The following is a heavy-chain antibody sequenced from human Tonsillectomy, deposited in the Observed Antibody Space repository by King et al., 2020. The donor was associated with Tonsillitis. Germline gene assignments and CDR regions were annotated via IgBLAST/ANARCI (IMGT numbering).Heavy chain of an antibody. CDR1: GDSISSYY. V-gene: IGHV4-59*01. J-gene: IGHJ4*02. D-gene: IGHD3-22*01. CDR3: ARDGGGYYYDSSGYFDY. CDR2: FYYSGST. Sequence: QLQESGPGLVKPSETLSLTCTVSGDSISSYYWSWIRQSPGKGLEWIGYFYYSGSTNFNPSLKSRVAMSVDTSKNQFSLRLSSVTAADTAGYYCARDGGGYYYDSSGYFDYWGQGALVTVSS.